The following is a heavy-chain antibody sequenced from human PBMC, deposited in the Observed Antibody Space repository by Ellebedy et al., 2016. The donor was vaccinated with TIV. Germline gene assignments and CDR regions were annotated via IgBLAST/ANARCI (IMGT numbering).Heavy chain of an antibody. Sequence: GGSLRLXXAASGFTFSSYGMHWVRQAPGKGLEWVAVISYDGSNKYYADSVKGRFTISRDNSKNTLYLQMNSLRAEDTAVYYCARDEGEFKLRFLEWSEPHADAFDIWGQGTMVTVSS. J-gene: IGHJ3*02. D-gene: IGHD3-3*01. CDR2: ISYDGSNK. CDR1: GFTFSSYG. CDR3: ARDEGEFKLRFLEWSEPHADAFDI. V-gene: IGHV3-30*03.